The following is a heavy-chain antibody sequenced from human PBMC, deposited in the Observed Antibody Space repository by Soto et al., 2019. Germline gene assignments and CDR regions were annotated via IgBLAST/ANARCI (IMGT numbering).Heavy chain of an antibody. CDR3: ARDRRGGGSYSLSGY. Sequence: QVQLVQSGAEVRKPGASVKVSCKASGYTFTSYGISWVRQAPGQGLEWMGWISAYNGNTNYAQKLQGRVTMTTDTSTSTAYMELRSLRSDDTAVYYCARDRRGGGSYSLSGYWGQGTLVTVSS. D-gene: IGHD1-26*01. CDR2: ISAYNGNT. V-gene: IGHV1-18*01. J-gene: IGHJ4*02. CDR1: GYTFTSYG.